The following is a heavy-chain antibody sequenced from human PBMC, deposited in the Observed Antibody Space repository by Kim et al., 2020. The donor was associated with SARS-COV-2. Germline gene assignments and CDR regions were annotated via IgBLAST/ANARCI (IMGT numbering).Heavy chain of an antibody. J-gene: IGHJ5*02. V-gene: IGHV4-34*01. D-gene: IGHD3-3*01. Sequence: SETLSLTCAVYGGSFSGYYWSWIRQPPGKGLEWIGEINHSGSTNYNPSLKSRVTISVDTSKNQFSLKLSSVTAADTAVYYCARGKKGLEWLLFWFDPWGQGTLVTVSS. CDR2: INHSGST. CDR3: ARGKKGLEWLLFWFDP. CDR1: GGSFSGYY.